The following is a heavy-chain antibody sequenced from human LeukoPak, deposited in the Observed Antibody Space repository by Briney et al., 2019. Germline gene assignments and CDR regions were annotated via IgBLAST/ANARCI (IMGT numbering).Heavy chain of an antibody. V-gene: IGHV1-69*04. J-gene: IGHJ4*02. CDR2: IIPILGIA. D-gene: IGHD2-21*02. CDR1: GGTFSSYA. CDR3: ARDLNCGGDCFPDY. Sequence: SVKVSCKASGGTFSSYAISWVRQAPGQGLEWMGRIIPILGIANYAQKFQGRVTITADKSTSTAYMELSSLRSEDTAVYYCARDLNCGGDCFPDYWGQGTLVTVSS.